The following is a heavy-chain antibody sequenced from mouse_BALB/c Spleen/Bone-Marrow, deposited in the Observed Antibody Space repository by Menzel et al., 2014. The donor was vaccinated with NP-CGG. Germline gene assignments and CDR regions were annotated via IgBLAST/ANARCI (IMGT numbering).Heavy chain of an antibody. V-gene: IGHV14-3*02. D-gene: IGHD1-1*01. Sequence: VQLQQPGAELVKPGASVKLSCTASGFNIKDTYMHWVKQRPEQGLEWIGRIDPANGNTKYDPKFQGRATVTADTSSSTAYLQLSSLTSEDTAVYYCARYYYRTKDYWGQGTSVTVSS. J-gene: IGHJ4*01. CDR3: ARYYYRTKDY. CDR2: IDPANGNT. CDR1: GFNIKDTY.